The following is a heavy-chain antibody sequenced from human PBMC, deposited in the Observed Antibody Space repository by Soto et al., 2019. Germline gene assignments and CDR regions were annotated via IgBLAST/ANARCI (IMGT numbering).Heavy chain of an antibody. CDR3: TGXXASGY. J-gene: IGHJ4*02. V-gene: IGHV3-30*03. D-gene: IGHD2-8*02. CDR2: ISRDGGTK. Sequence: QVPLVESGGGVVQPGRSLRLSCAVSGFTVSTYGMHWVRQAPGKGLEWVAVISRDGGTKYYADSVKGRFTISRDNSRNTLFLEMNSLRGDDXAVXXXTGXXASGYWGQGTLVTVSS. CDR1: GFTVSTYG.